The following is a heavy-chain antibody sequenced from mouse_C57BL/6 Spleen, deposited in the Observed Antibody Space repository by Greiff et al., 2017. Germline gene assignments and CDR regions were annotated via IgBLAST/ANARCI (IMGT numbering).Heavy chain of an antibody. CDR1: GFTFSSYA. CDR3: ARDPVYYGNYMDY. Sequence: EVKLMESGGGLVKPGGSLKLSCAASGFTFSSYAMSWVRQTPEKRLEWVATISDGGSYTYYPDNVKGRFTISRDNAKNNLYLQMSHLKSEDTAMYYGARDPVYYGNYMDYWGQGTSVTVSS. V-gene: IGHV5-4*01. D-gene: IGHD2-1*01. J-gene: IGHJ4*01. CDR2: ISDGGSYT.